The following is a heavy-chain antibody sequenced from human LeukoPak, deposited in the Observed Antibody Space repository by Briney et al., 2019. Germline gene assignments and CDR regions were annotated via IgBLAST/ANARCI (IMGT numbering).Heavy chain of an antibody. D-gene: IGHD3-22*01. V-gene: IGHV1-18*01. CDR2: ISAYNGNT. CDR1: GYTFTSYG. J-gene: IGHJ4*02. Sequence: EASVNVSCKASGYTFTSYGISWVRQAPGQGLEWMGWISAYNGNTNYAQKLQGRVTMTTDTSTSTAYMELRSLRSDDTAVYYCASYYDSSGYYHFDYWGQGTLVTVSS. CDR3: ASYYDSSGYYHFDY.